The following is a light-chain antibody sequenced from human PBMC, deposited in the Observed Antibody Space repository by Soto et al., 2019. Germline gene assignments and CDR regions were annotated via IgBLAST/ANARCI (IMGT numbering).Light chain of an antibody. CDR3: SSYTSSSTLYV. Sequence: ALTQPASVSGSPGQSITISCTGTSSDVGGYNYVAWYQQHPGKAPKLMIFDVSNRPSGVSNRFSGSKSGSTASLTIFGLQAEDEADYFCSSYTSSSTLYVFGTGTKLTVL. J-gene: IGLJ1*01. V-gene: IGLV2-14*01. CDR2: DVS. CDR1: SSDVGGYNY.